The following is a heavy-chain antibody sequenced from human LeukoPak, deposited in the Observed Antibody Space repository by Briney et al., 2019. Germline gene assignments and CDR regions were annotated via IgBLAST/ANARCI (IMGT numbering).Heavy chain of an antibody. CDR1: GLTFSSYA. Sequence: GGSLRLSCAASGLTFSSYAMHWVRQAPGKGLEWVAVISYDGSNKYYADSVKGRFTISRDNSKNTLYLQMNSLRAEDTAVYYCASSVVVPADWFDPWGQGTLVTVSS. V-gene: IGHV3-30-3*01. D-gene: IGHD2-2*01. J-gene: IGHJ5*02. CDR2: ISYDGSNK. CDR3: ASSVVVPADWFDP.